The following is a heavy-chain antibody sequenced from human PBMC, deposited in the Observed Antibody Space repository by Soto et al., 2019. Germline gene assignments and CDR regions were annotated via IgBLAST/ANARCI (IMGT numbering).Heavy chain of an antibody. CDR1: GFTFSSYA. Sequence: EVQLLESGGGLVQPGGSLRLSCAASGFTFSSYAMSWVRQAPGKGLEWVSAISGSGGSTYYADSVKGRFTISSDNSKNTLYLQMNSLRAEDTAVYYCAKQGGGITIFGLYYFDYWGQGTLVTVSS. J-gene: IGHJ4*02. D-gene: IGHD3-3*01. CDR2: ISGSGGST. CDR3: AKQGGGITIFGLYYFDY. V-gene: IGHV3-23*01.